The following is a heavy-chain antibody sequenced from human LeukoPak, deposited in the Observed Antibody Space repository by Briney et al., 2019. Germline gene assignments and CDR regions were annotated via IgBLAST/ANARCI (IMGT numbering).Heavy chain of an antibody. J-gene: IGHJ3*02. CDR2: IYYSGST. CDR1: GGSISSTSYY. V-gene: IGHV4-39*01. Sequence: PSETLSLTCTVSGGSISSTSYYWGWIRQPPGKGLEWIGSIYYSGSTYYNPSLKSRVTISVDTSKNQFSLSLSSVTAADTAVYYCARHHIVATIYTAFDIWGQGTMVTVSS. D-gene: IGHD5-12*01. CDR3: ARHHIVATIYTAFDI.